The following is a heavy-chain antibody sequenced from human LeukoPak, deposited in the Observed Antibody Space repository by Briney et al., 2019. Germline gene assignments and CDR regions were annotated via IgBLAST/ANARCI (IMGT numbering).Heavy chain of an antibody. CDR1: GGSISSYY. D-gene: IGHD6-19*01. J-gene: IGHJ4*02. Sequence: SETLSLTRTVSGGSISSYYWSWIRQPPGKGLEWIGYIYYSGSTNYNPSLKSRVTISVDTSKNQFSLKLSSVTAADTAVYYCARHRGQWLVPDYWGQGTLVTVSS. CDR3: ARHRGQWLVPDY. V-gene: IGHV4-59*08. CDR2: IYYSGST.